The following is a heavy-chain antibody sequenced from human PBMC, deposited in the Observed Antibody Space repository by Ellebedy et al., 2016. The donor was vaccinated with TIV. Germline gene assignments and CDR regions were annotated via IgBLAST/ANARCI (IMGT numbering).Heavy chain of an antibody. CDR1: GSFSGFY. J-gene: IGHJ5*02. CDR2: INSSGST. Sequence: MPGGSLRLSCRVYGSFSGFYWTWIRQSPGKGLEWIGEINSSGSTNYSPSLKSRATMSVDTSNNQVSLKLTSVTAADTAVYYCARNMVRGGVDPWGQGTLVTVSS. V-gene: IGHV4-34*01. CDR3: ARNMVRGGVDP. D-gene: IGHD3-10*01.